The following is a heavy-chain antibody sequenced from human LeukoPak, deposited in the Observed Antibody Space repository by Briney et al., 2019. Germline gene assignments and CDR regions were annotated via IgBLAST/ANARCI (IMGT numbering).Heavy chain of an antibody. CDR1: GFTFSSYW. V-gene: IGHV3-7*01. CDR3: ARDLNWETY. J-gene: IGHJ4*02. Sequence: PGGSLRLSCAASGFTFSSYWMTWVRQAPGKGLEWVANIKTDGSLTYYVDSVKGRFTISRDNAKNSLYLQMNSLRAEDTAVYYCARDLNWETYWGQGTLVSVSS. CDR2: IKTDGSLT. D-gene: IGHD7-27*01.